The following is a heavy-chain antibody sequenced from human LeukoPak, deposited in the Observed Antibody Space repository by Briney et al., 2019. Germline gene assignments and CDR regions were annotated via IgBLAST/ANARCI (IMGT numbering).Heavy chain of an antibody. Sequence: SETLSLTCSVSGYSISSGHYWGWIRQPPGKGLEWIGTIYESGNTYYNPSLKSRVTISVDTSKNQFSLELSSVTAADTAVYYCASILITTNAFDIWGQGTMVTVSS. CDR1: GYSISSGHY. D-gene: IGHD3-22*01. CDR3: ASILITTNAFDI. CDR2: IYESGNT. J-gene: IGHJ3*02. V-gene: IGHV4-38-2*01.